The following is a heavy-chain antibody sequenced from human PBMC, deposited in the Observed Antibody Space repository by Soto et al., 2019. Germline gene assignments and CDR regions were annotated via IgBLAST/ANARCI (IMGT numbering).Heavy chain of an antibody. CDR1: GYTFINYY. CDR3: ARGVAGPLHWFDP. D-gene: IGHD6-19*01. J-gene: IGHJ5*02. CDR2: INPSGGNG. Sequence: ASVKVSCKASGYTFINYYMHWVRQAPGQGPEWMGIINPSGGNGNYAQKFQGRVTITRDTSASTAYMELSSLRSEDTAVYYCARGVAGPLHWFDPWGQGALVTVSS. V-gene: IGHV1-46*01.